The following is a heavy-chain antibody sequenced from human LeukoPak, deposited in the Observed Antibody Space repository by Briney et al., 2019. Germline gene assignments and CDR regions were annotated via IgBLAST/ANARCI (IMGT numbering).Heavy chain of an antibody. CDR1: GFTFSTYA. CDR2: ITGNGGGT. Sequence: GGSLRLSCTASGFTFSTYAMNWVRQAPGKGLEWVSSITGNGGGTKYADSVKGRFTISRDNSKNTVYLQMNSLRAEDTAVYYCAKDLSAFDHWGQGTLVTVSS. CDR3: AKDLSAFDH. V-gene: IGHV3-23*01. J-gene: IGHJ4*02.